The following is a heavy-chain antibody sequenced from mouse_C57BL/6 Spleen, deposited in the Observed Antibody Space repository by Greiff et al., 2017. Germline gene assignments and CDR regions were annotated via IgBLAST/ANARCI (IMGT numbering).Heavy chain of an antibody. V-gene: IGHV1-55*01. J-gene: IGHJ4*01. CDR1: GYTFTSYW. D-gene: IGHD2-3*01. CDR3: AGDRIYDGYYGYYAMDD. Sequence: QVQLQQPGAELVKPGASVKMSCKASGYTFTSYWITWVKQRPGQGLEWIGDIYPGSGSTNYNEKFKSKATLTVDTSSSTAYMQLGSLTAEDSSVYYCAGDRIYDGYYGYYAMDDWGQRTSVTVAS. CDR2: IYPGSGST.